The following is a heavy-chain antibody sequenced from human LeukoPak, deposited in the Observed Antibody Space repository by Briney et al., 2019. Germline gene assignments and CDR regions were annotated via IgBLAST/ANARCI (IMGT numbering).Heavy chain of an antibody. CDR1: GFTFTSSA. D-gene: IGHD1-26*01. CDR2: IVVGSGNT. CDR3: VRDLGAGFNRFDP. V-gene: IGHV1-58*02. Sequence: ASVKVSCKASGFTFTSSAMQWVRQARGQRLEWIGWIVVGSGNTKYAQKFRERVTITRDMSTSTAYMELSSLRSDDTAVYYCVRDLGAGFNRFDPWGQGTLVTVSS. J-gene: IGHJ5*02.